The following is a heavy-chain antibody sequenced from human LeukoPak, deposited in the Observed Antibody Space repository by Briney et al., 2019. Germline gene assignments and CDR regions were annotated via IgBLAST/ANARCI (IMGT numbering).Heavy chain of an antibody. D-gene: IGHD3-16*02. CDR2: TYYRSKWYN. J-gene: IGHJ4*02. Sequence: SQTLSLTCAISGDSVFSNSAAWNWIRQSPSRGLEWLERTYYRSKWYNDYAVSVKSRITINPDTSKNQFSLQLNSVTPEDTAVYYCAREAQDYVWGSYRYLYFGYWGQGTLVTVSS. V-gene: IGHV6-1*01. CDR1: GDSVFSNSAA. CDR3: AREAQDYVWGSYRYLYFGY.